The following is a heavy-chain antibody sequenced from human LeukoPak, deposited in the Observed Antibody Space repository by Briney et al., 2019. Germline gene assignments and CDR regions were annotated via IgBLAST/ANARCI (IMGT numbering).Heavy chain of an antibody. J-gene: IGHJ4*02. CDR3: AKGSSPSRPYYFDY. Sequence: GGSLRLSCAASGFTFSSYAMSWVRQAPGKGLEWVSAITDSGGSTFYADSVQGRFTISRDNSKNTLYLQMNSLRAEDTAVYYCAKGSSPSRPYYFDYWGPGTLVTVSS. CDR1: GFTFSSYA. D-gene: IGHD1-26*01. V-gene: IGHV3-23*01. CDR2: ITDSGGST.